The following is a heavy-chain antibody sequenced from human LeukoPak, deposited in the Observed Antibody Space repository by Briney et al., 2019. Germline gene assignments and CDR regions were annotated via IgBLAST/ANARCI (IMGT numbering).Heavy chain of an antibody. CDR1: GYTFTGYY. Sequence: ASVKVSCKASGYTFTGYYMHWVRQAPGQGLEWMGWINPNSGGTNYAQKFQGRVTMTRDTSISTAYMELSRLRSNDTAVYYCARVRWELPRLFDYWGQGTLVTASS. D-gene: IGHD1-26*01. V-gene: IGHV1-2*02. CDR2: INPNSGGT. CDR3: ARVRWELPRLFDY. J-gene: IGHJ4*02.